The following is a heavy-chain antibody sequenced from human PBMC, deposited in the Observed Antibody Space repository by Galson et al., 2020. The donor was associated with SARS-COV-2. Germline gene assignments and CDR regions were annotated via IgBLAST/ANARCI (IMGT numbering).Heavy chain of an antibody. V-gene: IGHV4-59*01. D-gene: IGHD6-13*01. J-gene: IGHJ6*02. CDR1: GGSISSYY. CDR3: ARTSSWWGAYYGMDV. Sequence: ETSETLSLTCTVSGGSISSYYWSWIRQPPGKGLEWIGYIYYSGSTNYNPSLKSRVTISVDTSKNQFSLKLSSVTAADTAVYYCARTSSWWGAYYGMDVWVQGTTVTVSS. CDR2: IYYSGST.